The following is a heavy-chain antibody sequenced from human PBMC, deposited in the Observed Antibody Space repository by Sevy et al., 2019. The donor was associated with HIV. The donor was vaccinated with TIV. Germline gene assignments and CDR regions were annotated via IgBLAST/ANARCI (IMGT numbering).Heavy chain of an antibody. CDR1: GFSFSWYW. V-gene: IGHV3-7*01. CDR2: IKQDGSEK. Sequence: GGSLRLSCAASGFSFSWYWMSWVRQTPEKGLEWVANIKQDGSEKNYVDSVKGRFIISRDNAKNSLYLQMNSLRAEDTAVYYCARDGVMVKDYYGMDVWGQGTTVTVSS. J-gene: IGHJ6*02. D-gene: IGHD5-18*01. CDR3: ARDGVMVKDYYGMDV.